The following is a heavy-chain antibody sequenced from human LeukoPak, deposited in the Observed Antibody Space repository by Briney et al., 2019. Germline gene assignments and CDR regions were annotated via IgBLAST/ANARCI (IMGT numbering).Heavy chain of an antibody. CDR2: IYHSGGT. V-gene: IGHV4-4*02. CDR3: ARDFNGRDGYSFDY. CDR1: GASISSSNW. D-gene: IGHD5-24*01. Sequence: PSETLSLTCAVSGASISSSNWWSWVRQPPGRGLEWIGEIYHSGGTNYTPSLKSRVTISVDTSKNQFSLKLSSVTAADTAVYYCARDFNGRDGYSFDYWGQGTLVTVSS. J-gene: IGHJ4*02.